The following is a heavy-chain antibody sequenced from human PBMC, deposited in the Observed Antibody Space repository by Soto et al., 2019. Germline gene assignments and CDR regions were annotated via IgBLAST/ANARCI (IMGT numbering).Heavy chain of an antibody. CDR2: ISSSGTTL. CDR1: GFTFSDYY. CDR3: ARNLVAAAGRPYYFDY. D-gene: IGHD6-6*01. Sequence: QVQLVESGGGLVKPGGSLRLSCAASGFTFSDYYINWIRQAPGKGLEWVSSISSSGTTLYYADSVKGRFTVSRDNAKNSLYLQMSSLRTEDTAVYYCARNLVAAAGRPYYFDYWGQGTLLTVSS. J-gene: IGHJ4*02. V-gene: IGHV3-11*01.